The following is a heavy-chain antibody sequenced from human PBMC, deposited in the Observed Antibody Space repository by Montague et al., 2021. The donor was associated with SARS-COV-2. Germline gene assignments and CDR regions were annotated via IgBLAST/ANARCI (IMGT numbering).Heavy chain of an antibody. V-gene: IGHV4-34*01. D-gene: IGHD3-22*01. J-gene: IGHJ2*01. Sequence: SETLSLTCAVYSGSFSDYYWTWIRQPPGKGLEWIGEINHSGSINYNPSLTSRVSISVDTSKNQFSLKLTSVTAADTAVYYCARGAPTITNIVVVFSGAGWYFDLWGRGTLVTVSS. CDR3: ARGAPTITNIVVVFSGAGWYFDL. CDR1: SGSFSDYY. CDR2: INHSGSI.